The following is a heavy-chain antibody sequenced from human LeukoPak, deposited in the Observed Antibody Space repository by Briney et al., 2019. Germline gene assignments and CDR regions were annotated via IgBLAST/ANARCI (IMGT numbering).Heavy chain of an antibody. V-gene: IGHV3-7*01. J-gene: IGHJ6*04. CDR2: INQDGSEK. CDR3: SRALEV. CDR1: GFIFRSYW. Sequence: PGGSLRLSCAVSGFIFRSYWMDWVRQAPGRGVEWVANINQDGSEKYFVDSVKGRFTISRDNAKSSLYLQMNSLRAEDTAVYFCSRALEVWGKGTTVTVST.